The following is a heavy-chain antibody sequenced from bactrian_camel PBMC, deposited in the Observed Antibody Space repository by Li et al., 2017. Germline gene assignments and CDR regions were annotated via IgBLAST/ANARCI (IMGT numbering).Heavy chain of an antibody. Sequence: VQLVESGGGLVQPGGSLRLSCAASGFIFSDYAVHWVRRAPGKGLEWVSAINSGGGSTFYAGSVKGRFTISRDNAKNTVYLQLNSLETDDMAMYYCASANYGDSSLNYWGQGTQVTVS. CDR3: ASANYGDSSLNY. CDR1: GFIFSDYA. V-gene: IGHV3S40*01. J-gene: IGHJ4*01. D-gene: IGHD6*01. CDR2: INSGGGST.